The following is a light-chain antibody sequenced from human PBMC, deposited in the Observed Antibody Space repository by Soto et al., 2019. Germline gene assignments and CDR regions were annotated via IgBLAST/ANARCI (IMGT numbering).Light chain of an antibody. J-gene: IGKJ1*01. V-gene: IGKV3-20*01. CDR2: DSS. CDR3: QQYATSPT. CDR1: QTISTTY. Sequence: EIVLTQSPGTLSLSPGERATLSCRVSQTISTTYLAWYQQKPGQAPRLLIYDSSSRAPGIPDRFSGSGSGADFTLTISRLEPEDFAVYYCQQYATSPTFGQGTKVEI.